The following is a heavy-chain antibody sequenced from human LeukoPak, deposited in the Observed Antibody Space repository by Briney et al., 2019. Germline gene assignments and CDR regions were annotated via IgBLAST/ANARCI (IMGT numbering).Heavy chain of an antibody. CDR3: AKTVGAGYGDSYMDV. J-gene: IGHJ6*03. V-gene: IGHV3-30*18. CDR1: GFTFSSYG. D-gene: IGHD4-17*01. Sequence: PGGSLRLSCAASGFTFSSYGMHWVRQAPGKGLEWVAVISYDGSNKYYADSVKGRFTISRDNSKNTLYLQMNSLRAEDTAVYYCAKTVGAGYGDSYMDVWGKGTTVTVSS. CDR2: ISYDGSNK.